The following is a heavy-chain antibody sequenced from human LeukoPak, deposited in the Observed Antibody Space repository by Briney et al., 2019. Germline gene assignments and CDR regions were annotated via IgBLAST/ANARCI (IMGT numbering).Heavy chain of an antibody. D-gene: IGHD6-6*01. V-gene: IGHV3-21*01. CDR1: GFTFSSYS. Sequence: PGGSLRLSCAASGFTFSSYSMNWVRQAPGKGLEWVSSISSSSSYIYYADSVKGRFTISRDNAKNSLYLQMNSLRAEDTAVYYCARQSGSSGYYYYYMDVWGKGTTVTVSS. CDR2: ISSSSSYI. CDR3: ARQSGSSGYYYYYMDV. J-gene: IGHJ6*03.